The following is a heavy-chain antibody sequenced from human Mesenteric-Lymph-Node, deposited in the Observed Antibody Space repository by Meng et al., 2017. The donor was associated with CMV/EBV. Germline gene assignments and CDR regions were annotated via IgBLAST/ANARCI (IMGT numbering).Heavy chain of an antibody. V-gene: IGHV3-20*04. D-gene: IGHD3-3*01. J-gene: IGHJ6*02. CDR2: INWNGGSR. CDR1: GFTFDENG. Sequence: GESLKISCAASGFTFDENGISWVRQAPGKGLEWVSGINWNGGSRGYADSVKGRFSISRDNSRNTLSLQMESLRAEDTAVYYCARARSTNFGVVIYATDVWGQGTPVTVSS. CDR3: ARARSTNFGVVIYATDV.